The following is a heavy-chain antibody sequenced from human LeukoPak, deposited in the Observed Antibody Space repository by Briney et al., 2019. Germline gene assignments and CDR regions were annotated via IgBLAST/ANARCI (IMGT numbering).Heavy chain of an antibody. J-gene: IGHJ4*02. D-gene: IGHD6-25*01. V-gene: IGHV3-74*01. CDR3: ARVIRSGWEGELSD. CDR2: ISSDGSST. CDR1: GFTFSSYW. Sequence: GGSLRLSCAASGFTFSSYWMHWVRQAPGKGLVWVSRISSDGSSTNYAGSVKGRFTISRDNAKNTLYLQMNSLRAEVTAVYYCARVIRSGWEGELSDWGQGTLVTVSS.